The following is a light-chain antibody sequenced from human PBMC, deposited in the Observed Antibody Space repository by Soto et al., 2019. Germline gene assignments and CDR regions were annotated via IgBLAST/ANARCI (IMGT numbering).Light chain of an antibody. V-gene: IGLV2-14*01. J-gene: IGLJ1*01. CDR1: SSDIGFYNY. CDR3: SSFTKSSTRV. Sequence: QSALTQPASVSGSPGQSITISCTGTSSDIGFYNYVSWYQQYPGKAPKLMIYEVSNRPSGISNRFSGSKSGSTASLTISGLQDEDEADYYCSSFTKSSTRVFGTETKLTVL. CDR2: EVS.